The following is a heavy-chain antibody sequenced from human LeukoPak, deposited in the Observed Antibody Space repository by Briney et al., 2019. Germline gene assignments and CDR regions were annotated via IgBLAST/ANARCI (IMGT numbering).Heavy chain of an antibody. D-gene: IGHD4-17*01. V-gene: IGHV3-74*01. J-gene: IGHJ4*02. CDR1: GFTFSSYW. CDR2: INSDGRST. CDR3: ARANGDLWVDY. Sequence: GGSLRLSCAASGFTFSSYWMHWVRQAPGKGLVWVSRINSDGRSTIYADSVKGRFTISRDNARDTLYLQMNSLRAEDTAVYYCARANGDLWVDYWGQGTLVTVSS.